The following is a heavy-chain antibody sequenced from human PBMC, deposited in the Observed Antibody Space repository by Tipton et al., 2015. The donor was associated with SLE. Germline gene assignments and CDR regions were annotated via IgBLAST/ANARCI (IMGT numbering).Heavy chain of an antibody. V-gene: IGHV4-4*07. J-gene: IGHJ4*02. CDR2: IYSSGST. D-gene: IGHD3-22*01. CDR1: GVSISNSY. Sequence: TLSLTCAVSGVSISNSYWSWIRQPAGKGLEWIGRIYSSGSTNYNPSLKSRVTMSVDTSQNQFSLKLSSVTAADTALYYCASSYSSAYFSYFFDYWGQGTLVTVSS. CDR3: ASSYSSAYFSYFFDY.